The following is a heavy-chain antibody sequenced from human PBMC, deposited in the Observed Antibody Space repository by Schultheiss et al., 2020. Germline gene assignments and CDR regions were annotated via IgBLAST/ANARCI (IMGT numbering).Heavy chain of an antibody. CDR1: GGSISSSNW. Sequence: SETLSLTCAVSGGSISSSNWWSWVRQPPGKGLEWIGEIYHSGSTNYNPSLKSRVTISVDKSKNQFSLKLSSVTAADTAVYYCARGRDEYSSSLYVYWGQGTLVTVSS. CDR2: IYHSGST. V-gene: IGHV4-4*02. CDR3: ARGRDEYSSSLYVY. J-gene: IGHJ4*02. D-gene: IGHD6-6*01.